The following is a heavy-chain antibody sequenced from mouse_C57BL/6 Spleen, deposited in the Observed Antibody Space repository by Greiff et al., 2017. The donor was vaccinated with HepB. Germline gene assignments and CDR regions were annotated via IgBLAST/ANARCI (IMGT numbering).Heavy chain of an antibody. CDR2: IYPGDGDT. CDR1: GYAFSSYW. V-gene: IGHV1-80*01. CDR3: ARYDYDVGNWAMDY. D-gene: IGHD2-4*01. J-gene: IGHJ4*01. Sequence: QVQLKESGAELVKPGASVKISCKASGYAFSSYWMNWVKQRPGKGLEWIGQIYPGDGDTNYNGKFKGKATLTADKSSSTAYMQLSSLTSEDSAVYFGARYDYDVGNWAMDYWGQGTSVTVSS.